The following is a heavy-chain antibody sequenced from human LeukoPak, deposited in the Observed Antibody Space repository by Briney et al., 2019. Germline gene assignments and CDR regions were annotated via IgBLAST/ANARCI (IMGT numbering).Heavy chain of an antibody. Sequence: PGGSLRLSCASSGFAFSDYEMNWVRQAPGKGLEWVSYISSSGSIIYYADSVKGRFTISRDNAKRSLFLQMNSLRAEDTAVYYCAKDYDNSGYYFDYWGQGTLVVVSP. CDR3: AKDYDNSGYYFDY. D-gene: IGHD3-22*01. CDR2: ISSSGSII. V-gene: IGHV3-48*03. J-gene: IGHJ4*02. CDR1: GFAFSDYE.